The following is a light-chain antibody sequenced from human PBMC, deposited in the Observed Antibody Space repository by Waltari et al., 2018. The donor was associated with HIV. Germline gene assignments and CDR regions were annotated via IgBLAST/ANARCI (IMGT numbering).Light chain of an antibody. J-gene: IGKJ4*01. CDR2: WAS. Sequence: DIVMTQSPDSLAVSLGERATINCKSSQSVLSNSNNRNYLAWYQQKSGQSPKLRIYWASTRESGVPDRFSGSGSGTDFSLSISSLQAEDVAGYYCQQYYSTPLTFGGGTKVEIK. CDR3: QQYYSTPLT. CDR1: QSVLSNSNNRNY. V-gene: IGKV4-1*01.